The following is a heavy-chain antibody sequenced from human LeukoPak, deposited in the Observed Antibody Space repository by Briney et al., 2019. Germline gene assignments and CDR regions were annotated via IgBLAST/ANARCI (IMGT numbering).Heavy chain of an antibody. V-gene: IGHV4-34*01. CDR1: GGSFSGYY. J-gene: IGHJ4*02. CDR3: ASRGPLTSPDKQWLAPFDY. D-gene: IGHD6-19*01. CDR2: INHSGST. Sequence: SETLSLTCAVYGGSFSGYYWSWIRQPPGKGLEWIGEINHSGSTNYNPSLKSRVTISVGTSKNQFSLKLSSVTAADTAVYYCASRGPLTSPDKQWLAPFDYWGQGTLVTVSS.